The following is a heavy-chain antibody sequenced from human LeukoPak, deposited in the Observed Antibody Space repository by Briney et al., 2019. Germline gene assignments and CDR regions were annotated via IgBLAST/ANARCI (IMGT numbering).Heavy chain of an antibody. CDR2: INRDGRDN. CDR3: GRGPGSRSDY. J-gene: IGHJ4*02. CDR1: GLTFNSYW. Sequence: PGGPVRLSCGASGLTFNSYWMTWVGQAPGKGRDGVANINRDGRDNNYVVYVRGRFTISRDNTKNSLYLQMKSLTVEDTAVYSCGRGPGSRSDYWGQGTLVTVSS. V-gene: IGHV3-7*03. D-gene: IGHD5-12*01.